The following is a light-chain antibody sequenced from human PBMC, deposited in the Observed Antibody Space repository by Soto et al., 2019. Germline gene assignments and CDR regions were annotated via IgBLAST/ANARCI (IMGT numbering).Light chain of an antibody. V-gene: IGLV1-44*01. CDR2: RNN. Sequence: VLNPRPSASGTPGQRVTISCSGSNSNIGRNTVNWYQQLPGTAPKLLIYRNNQRPSGVPDRFSGSKSGTSASLAISGLQSDDESDYYCASWDDGLTGYVFGNGTKVTVL. CDR1: NSNIGRNT. CDR3: ASWDDGLTGYV. J-gene: IGLJ1*01.